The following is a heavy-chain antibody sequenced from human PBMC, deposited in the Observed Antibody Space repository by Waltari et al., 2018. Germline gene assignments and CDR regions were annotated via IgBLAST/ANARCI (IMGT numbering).Heavy chain of an antibody. Sequence: EIQVVESGGGLVQPGGSLRLSCAASGFTFSSYWMSWVRQAPGKGREWVANIKQDGSAKFYLDSVKGRFTISRDNAKNTLYLQMNSLRAEDTALYYCARAVDVADYWGQGTLVTVSS. CDR1: GFTFSSYW. CDR3: ARAVDVADY. D-gene: IGHD5-12*01. V-gene: IGHV3-7*01. J-gene: IGHJ4*02. CDR2: IKQDGSAK.